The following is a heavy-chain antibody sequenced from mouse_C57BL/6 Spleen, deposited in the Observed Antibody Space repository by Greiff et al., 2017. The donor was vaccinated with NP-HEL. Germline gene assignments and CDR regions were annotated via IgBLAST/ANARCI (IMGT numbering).Heavy chain of an antibody. CDR2: IDPSDSDT. CDR1: GYTFTSYW. J-gene: IGHJ3*01. Sequence: QVQLQQPGAELVRPGSSVKLSCKASGYTFTSYWMHWVKQRPIQGLEWIGNIDPSDSDTHYNQKFKDKATLTVDKSSSTAYMQLSSLTSEDSAVYYCARGLAYWGQGTLVTVSA. CDR3: ARGLAY. V-gene: IGHV1-52*01.